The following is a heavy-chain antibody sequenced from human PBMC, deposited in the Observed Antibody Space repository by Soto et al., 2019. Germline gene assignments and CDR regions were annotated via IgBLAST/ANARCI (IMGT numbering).Heavy chain of an antibody. D-gene: IGHD5-12*01. CDR3: ARQPVPEYRGYDYEYYYMDV. Sequence: GESLKISCKGSGYSFTSYWIGWVRQMPGKGLEWMGIIYPGDSDTRYSPSFQGQVTISADKSISTAYLQWSSLRASDTAMYYCARQPVPEYRGYDYEYYYMDVWGKGTTVTVSS. CDR2: IYPGDSDT. CDR1: GYSFTSYW. V-gene: IGHV5-51*01. J-gene: IGHJ6*03.